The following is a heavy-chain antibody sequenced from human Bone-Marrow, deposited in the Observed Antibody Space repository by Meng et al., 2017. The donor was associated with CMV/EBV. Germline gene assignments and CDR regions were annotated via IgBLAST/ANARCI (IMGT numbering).Heavy chain of an antibody. Sequence: SETLSLTCTVSGGSISSYYWGWIRQPPGKGLEWIGSIYYSGSTYYNPSLKSRVTISVDTSKNQFSLKLSSVTAADTAVYYCARQGEWLLFPNYYYYGMDVWGQGTTVTVSS. CDR1: GGSISSYY. V-gene: IGHV4-39*01. J-gene: IGHJ6*02. CDR3: ARQGEWLLFPNYYYYGMDV. D-gene: IGHD3-3*01. CDR2: IYYSGST.